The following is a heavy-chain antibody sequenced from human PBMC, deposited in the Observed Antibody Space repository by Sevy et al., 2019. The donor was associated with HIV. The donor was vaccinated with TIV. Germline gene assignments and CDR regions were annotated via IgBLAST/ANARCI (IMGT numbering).Heavy chain of an antibody. V-gene: IGHV4-30-4*01. CDR1: GGSVSSGDYN. CDR3: ARDARLGGYSDYDDAFEI. Sequence: SETLSLTCTVSGGSVSSGDYNWNWIRQPPGKGLEWVGYISFNGITYFNPSLESRLAMSLDTSKNQFTMKLRSVTAADTAVYFCARDARLGGYSDYDDAFEIWGQGTMVTVSS. J-gene: IGHJ3*02. D-gene: IGHD5-12*01. CDR2: ISFNGIT.